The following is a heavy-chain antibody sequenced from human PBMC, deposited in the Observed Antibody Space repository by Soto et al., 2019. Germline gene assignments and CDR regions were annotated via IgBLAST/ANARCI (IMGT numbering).Heavy chain of an antibody. D-gene: IGHD2-2*01. CDR3: ARVYCSSSSCYPWGNWFDP. V-gene: IGHV4-59*01. CDR1: GGSISSYY. J-gene: IGHJ5*02. CDR2: IYYSGST. Sequence: QVQLQESGPGLVKPSETLSLTCTVSGGSISSYYWSWIRQPPGKGLEWIGYIYYSGSTKYNPSLKSRVSISVDTSKNQFSLKLSSVTAADSAVYYCARVYCSSSSCYPWGNWFDPCGQGTLVTVSS.